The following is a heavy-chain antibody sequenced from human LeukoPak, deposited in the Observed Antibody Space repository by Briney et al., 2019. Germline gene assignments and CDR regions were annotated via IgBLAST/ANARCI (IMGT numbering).Heavy chain of an antibody. CDR2: ISNSGGI. CDR1: GGSFIGYD. CDR3: ASLARGGGWFDP. V-gene: IGHV4-34*01. D-gene: IGHD6-6*01. Sequence: SGTLSLTCAVYGGSFIGYDWTWIRQPPGKGLEWIGEISNSGGINYYPSLKSRVTISVDTSKNQFSLKLSSVTAADTAVYYCASLARGGGWFDPWGQGTLDTLPS. J-gene: IGHJ5*02.